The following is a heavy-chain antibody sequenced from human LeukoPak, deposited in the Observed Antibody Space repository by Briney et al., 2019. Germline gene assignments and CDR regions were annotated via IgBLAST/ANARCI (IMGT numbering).Heavy chain of an antibody. CDR3: ARAYYSTSSYPY. CDR2: INHRGST. J-gene: IGHJ4*02. V-gene: IGHV4-34*01. CDR1: GTSFSGYY. Sequence: SETLSLTCAVYGTSFSGYYWGWIRQPPGKGLEWIGDINHRGSTNYNPSLKSRVTISVDTSKNQFSLNLTSVTAADTAVYYCARAYYSTSSYPYWGQRTSVTVSS. D-gene: IGHD6-13*01.